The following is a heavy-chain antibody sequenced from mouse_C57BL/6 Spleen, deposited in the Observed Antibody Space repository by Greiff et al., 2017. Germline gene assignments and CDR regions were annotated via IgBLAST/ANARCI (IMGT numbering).Heavy chain of an antibody. J-gene: IGHJ2*01. CDR1: GYTFTSYW. CDR3: ARADGYYTLDY. Sequence: QVQLQQSGAELVRPGSSVKLSCKASGYTFTSYWMDWVKQRPGQGLEWIGNIYPSDSETHYNQKFKDKATLTVDKSSSTAYMQLSSLTSEDSAVYYCARADGYYTLDYWGQGTTLTVSS. CDR2: IYPSDSET. V-gene: IGHV1-61*01. D-gene: IGHD2-3*01.